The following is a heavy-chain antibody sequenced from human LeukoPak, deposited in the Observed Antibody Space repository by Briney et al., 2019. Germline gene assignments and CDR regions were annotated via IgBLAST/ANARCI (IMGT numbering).Heavy chain of an antibody. V-gene: IGHV3-64*01. Sequence: GGSLRLSCAASGFTFSSYAMHWVRQAPGKGLKYVSAISSNGGSTYYANSVKGRFTISRDNSKNTLYLQMGSLRAEDMAVYYCARDRKQQLVRGYYFDYWGQGTLVTVSS. CDR1: GFTFSSYA. CDR3: ARDRKQQLVRGYYFDY. J-gene: IGHJ4*02. CDR2: ISSNGGST. D-gene: IGHD6-13*01.